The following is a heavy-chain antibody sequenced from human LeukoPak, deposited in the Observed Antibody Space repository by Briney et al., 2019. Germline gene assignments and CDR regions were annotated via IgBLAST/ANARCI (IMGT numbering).Heavy chain of an antibody. CDR1: GYTFTSYD. D-gene: IGHD3-22*01. CDR3: ARGGSYYYDSSGYYYY. CDR2: MNPNSGNT. Sequence: ASVTVSCTASGYTFTSYDINWVRQAPGQGLEGMGWMNPNSGNTGYAQKFQGRVTITRNTSISTAYMELSSLRSEDTAVYYCARGGSYYYDSSGYYYYWGQGTLATVSS. V-gene: IGHV1-8*03. J-gene: IGHJ4*02.